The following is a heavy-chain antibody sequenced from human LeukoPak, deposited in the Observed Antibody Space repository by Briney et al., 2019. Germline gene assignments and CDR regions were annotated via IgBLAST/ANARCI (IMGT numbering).Heavy chain of an antibody. CDR1: GGSISSGGYS. Sequence: SQTLSLTCAVSGGSISSGGYSWSWIRQPPGKGLEWIGYIYHSGSTYYNPSLKSRVTISVDRSKNQFSLKLSSVTAADTAVYYCARGKGIKDYGGNPARNWYFDLWGRGTLVTVSS. V-gene: IGHV4-30-2*01. D-gene: IGHD4-23*01. J-gene: IGHJ2*01. CDR2: IYHSGST. CDR3: ARGKGIKDYGGNPARNWYFDL.